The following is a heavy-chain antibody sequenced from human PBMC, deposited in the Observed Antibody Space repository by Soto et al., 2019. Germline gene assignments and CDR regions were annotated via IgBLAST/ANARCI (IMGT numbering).Heavy chain of an antibody. CDR2: IIPIFGTA. J-gene: IGHJ6*02. Sequence: SVKVSCKASGGTFSSYAISWVRQAPGQGLEWMGGIIPIFGTANYAQKFQGRVTITADESTSTAYMELSSLRSEDTAVYYCARDYYDSSGYSHHYYYGMDVCGQGTTVTV. CDR1: GGTFSSYA. D-gene: IGHD3-22*01. CDR3: ARDYYDSSGYSHHYYYGMDV. V-gene: IGHV1-69*13.